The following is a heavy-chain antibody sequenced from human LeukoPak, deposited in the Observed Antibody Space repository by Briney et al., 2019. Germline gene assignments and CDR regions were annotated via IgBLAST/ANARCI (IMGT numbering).Heavy chain of an antibody. J-gene: IGHJ1*01. CDR3: AKEEGYYYDSGGYYVEYFQH. Sequence: GGSLRLSCAASGFTFNNYAISWVRQAPGKGLEWVSAISCSGGTTYYADSVKGRFTFSRDNSKNTLYLQMNSLRAEDTAVYYCAKEEGYYYDSGGYYVEYFQHWGQGTLVTVSS. V-gene: IGHV3-23*01. D-gene: IGHD3-22*01. CDR1: GFTFNNYA. CDR2: ISCSGGTT.